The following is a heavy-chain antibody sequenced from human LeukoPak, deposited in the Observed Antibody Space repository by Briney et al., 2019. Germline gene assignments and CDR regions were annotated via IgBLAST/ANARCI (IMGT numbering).Heavy chain of an antibody. CDR1: GFTFSSYG. Sequence: GGSLRLSCAASGFTFSSYGMSWVRQAPGKGLEWVSAISGSGGSTYYADSVKGRFTISRDNSKNTLYLQMNSLRAEDTAVYYCAKDGSTRVPLALWFGELLLLDYWGQGTLVTVSS. CDR3: AKDGSTRVPLALWFGELLLLDY. CDR2: ISGSGGST. V-gene: IGHV3-23*01. J-gene: IGHJ4*02. D-gene: IGHD3-10*01.